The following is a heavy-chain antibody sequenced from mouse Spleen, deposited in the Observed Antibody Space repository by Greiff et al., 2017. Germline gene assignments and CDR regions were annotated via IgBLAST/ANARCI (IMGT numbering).Heavy chain of an antibody. Sequence: VQLQQSGAELVKPGASVKISCKASGYAFSSYWMNWVKQRPGKGLEWIGQIYPGDGDTNYNGKFKGKATLTADKSSSTAYMQLSSLTSEDSAVYFCARCGTARAYYYAMDYWGQGTSVTVSS. CDR2: IYPGDGDT. CDR3: ARCGTARAYYYAMDY. V-gene: IGHV1-80*01. D-gene: IGHD3-2*01. CDR1: GYAFSSYW. J-gene: IGHJ4*01.